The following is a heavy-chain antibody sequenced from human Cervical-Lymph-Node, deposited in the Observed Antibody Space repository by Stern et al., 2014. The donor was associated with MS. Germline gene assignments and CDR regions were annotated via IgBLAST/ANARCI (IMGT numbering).Heavy chain of an antibody. D-gene: IGHD1-14*01. Sequence: EVQLEQSGAELIRPGESLKISCKGSGYKFSIYWIAWVRQMPGKGLEWMGIIYPGYSETRYSPSFQGQVTMSADKSTSPAYLQWSSLNASDTAMYFCARQTTAWASDVWGQGTLVTVSS. CDR3: ARQTTAWASDV. V-gene: IGHV5-51*01. J-gene: IGHJ4*02. CDR2: IYPGYSET. CDR1: GYKFSIYW.